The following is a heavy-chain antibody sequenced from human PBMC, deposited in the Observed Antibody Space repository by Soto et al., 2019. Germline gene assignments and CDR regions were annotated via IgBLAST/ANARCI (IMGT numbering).Heavy chain of an antibody. CDR2: IIPIFGTA. Sequence: GASVKVSCKASGGTFSSYAISWVRQAPGQGLEWMGGIIPIFGTANYAQKFQGRVTITADESTSTAYMELSSLRSEDTAVYYCARDRASWVADSIAAAGRDSDYWGQGTLVTVSS. CDR1: GGTFSSYA. V-gene: IGHV1-69*13. CDR3: ARDRASWVADSIAAAGRDSDY. D-gene: IGHD6-13*01. J-gene: IGHJ4*02.